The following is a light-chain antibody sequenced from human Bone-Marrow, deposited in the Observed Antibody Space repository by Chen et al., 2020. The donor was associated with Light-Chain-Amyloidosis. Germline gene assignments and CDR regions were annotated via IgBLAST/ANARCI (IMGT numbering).Light chain of an antibody. J-gene: IGLJ1*01. V-gene: IGLV2-11*01. CDR2: DVS. Sequence: QSALTQPRSVSGSPGQSVTISCTGTSSDVGGYNYVSWYQQHPGKAPNLMIYDVSKRPSGVPDRFAGYKSGNTASLTISGLQAEDEADYYCCSYAGSYTFSYVFGTGTKVTVL. CDR1: SSDVGGYNY. CDR3: CSYAGSYTFSYV.